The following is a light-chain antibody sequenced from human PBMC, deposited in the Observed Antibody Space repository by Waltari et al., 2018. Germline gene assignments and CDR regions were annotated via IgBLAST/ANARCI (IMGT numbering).Light chain of an antibody. Sequence: EIVMTQSPATLSVSPGDTASLSCRASQSVSSNLAWYQQKPGQAPRLLIYGAYTRATGIPARFSGSGSGTEFNLTISSLQSEDFAVYYCQQYNNWPPYTFGQGTKLEIK. CDR1: QSVSSN. CDR3: QQYNNWPPYT. V-gene: IGKV3-15*01. CDR2: GAY. J-gene: IGKJ2*01.